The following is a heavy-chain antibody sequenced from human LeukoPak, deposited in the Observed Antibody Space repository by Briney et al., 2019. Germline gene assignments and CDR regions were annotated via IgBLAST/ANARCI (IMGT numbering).Heavy chain of an antibody. CDR3: AKDTSIGRYCTNGVCSPFDY. Sequence: GGSLRLSCAASGFTFSSYAMSWVRQAPGKGLEWVSAISDSGGSTYDADSVRGRFTISRDNSKNTLYLQMNSLRAEDTAVYYCAKDTSIGRYCTNGVCSPFDYWGQGTLVTVSS. CDR2: ISDSGGST. J-gene: IGHJ4*02. D-gene: IGHD2-8*01. CDR1: GFTFSSYA. V-gene: IGHV3-23*01.